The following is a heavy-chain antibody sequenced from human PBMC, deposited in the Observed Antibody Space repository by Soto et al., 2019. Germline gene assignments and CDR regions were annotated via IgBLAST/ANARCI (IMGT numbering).Heavy chain of an antibody. Sequence: QVQLVESGGGVVQPGRSLRLSCAASGFTFSSYAMHWVRQAPGKGLEWVAVISYDGSNKYYADSVKGRFTISRDNSKNTLYLQMNSLRAEDTAVYYCARDLVSTVTSNYFDYWGQGTLVTVSS. V-gene: IGHV3-30-3*01. D-gene: IGHD4-17*01. CDR1: GFTFSSYA. CDR2: ISYDGSNK. J-gene: IGHJ4*02. CDR3: ARDLVSTVTSNYFDY.